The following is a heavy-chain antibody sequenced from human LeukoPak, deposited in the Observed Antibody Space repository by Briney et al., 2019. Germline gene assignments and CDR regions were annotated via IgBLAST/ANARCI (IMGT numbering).Heavy chain of an antibody. J-gene: IGHJ6*03. CDR1: DGSIISNY. CDR2: IYYSGST. Sequence: SETLSLTCSVSDGSIISNYWSWIRQPPGKGLEWIGYIYYSGSTNYNPSLKSRVTISVDTSKNQFSLILSAVTAADTAVYYCARTMKGDFWSDSSYYYYYYMDVWGKGTTVTVSS. V-gene: IGHV4-59*01. D-gene: IGHD3-3*01. CDR3: ARTMKGDFWSDSSYYYYYYMDV.